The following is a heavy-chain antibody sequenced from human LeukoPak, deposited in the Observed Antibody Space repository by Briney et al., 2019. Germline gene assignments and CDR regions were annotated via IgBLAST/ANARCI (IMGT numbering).Heavy chain of an antibody. D-gene: IGHD7-27*01. V-gene: IGHV3-15*01. CDR2: IKSKTDGGTT. CDR3: AKAPPGDRAD. J-gene: IGHJ4*02. CDR1: GFTFSNAW. Sequence: GGSLRLSCAASGFTFSNAWMSWVRQAPGKGLEWVGRIKSKTDGGTTDYAAPVKGRFTISRDDSKNTLYLQMNSLRAEDTAVYYCAKAPPGDRADWGQGTLVTVSS.